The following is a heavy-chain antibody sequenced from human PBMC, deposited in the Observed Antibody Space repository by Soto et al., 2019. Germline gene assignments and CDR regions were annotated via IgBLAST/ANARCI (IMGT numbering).Heavy chain of an antibody. V-gene: IGHV5-51*01. CDR3: ARPTGGADVTTNFVYCGIDL. Sequence: GEYLKISCKDSENTFTTSWIGWVRQMSGKGLEWMGIIYPGDSSTKYSPSFQGQVTISADKSINTAYLQWNSLKASDTAMYYCARPTGGADVTTNFVYCGIDLGAQGPTVTISS. D-gene: IGHD4-17*01. CDR2: IYPGDSST. CDR1: ENTFTTSW. J-gene: IGHJ6*02.